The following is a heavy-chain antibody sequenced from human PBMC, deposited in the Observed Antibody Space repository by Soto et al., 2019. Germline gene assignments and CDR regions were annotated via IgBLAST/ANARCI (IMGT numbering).Heavy chain of an antibody. V-gene: IGHV3-21*01. CDR2: ISSSSSYI. J-gene: IGHJ6*02. Sequence: VQLVESGGGLVKPGGSLRLSCAASGFTFSSYSMNWVRQAPGKGLEWVSSISSSSSYIYYADSVKGRFTISRDNAKNSLYLQMNSLRAEDTAVYYCARWVLGYCSGGSCFSVYYYYGMDVWGQGTTVTVSS. CDR1: GFTFSSYS. CDR3: ARWVLGYCSGGSCFSVYYYYGMDV. D-gene: IGHD2-15*01.